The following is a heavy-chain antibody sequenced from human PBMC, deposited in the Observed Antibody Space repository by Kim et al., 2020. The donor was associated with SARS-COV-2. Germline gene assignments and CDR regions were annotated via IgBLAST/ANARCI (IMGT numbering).Heavy chain of an antibody. D-gene: IGHD5-18*01. V-gene: IGHV4-59*01. Sequence: SETLSLTCTVSGGSISSYYWSWIRQPPGKGLEWIGYIYYSGSTNYNPSLKSRVTISVDTSKNQFSLKLSSVTAADTAVYYCARDRVDTAMVDDGMDVWGQGTTVTVSS. CDR3: ARDRVDTAMVDDGMDV. CDR1: GGSISSYY. J-gene: IGHJ6*02. CDR2: IYYSGST.